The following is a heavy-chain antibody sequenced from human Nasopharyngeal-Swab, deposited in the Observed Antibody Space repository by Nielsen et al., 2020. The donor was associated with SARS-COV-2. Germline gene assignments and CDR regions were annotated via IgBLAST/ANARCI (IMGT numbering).Heavy chain of an antibody. Sequence: GGSLRLSCAASGFTFSSYSMNWVRQAPGKGLEWVSSISSSSSYIYYADSVKGRFTISRDNAKNSLYLQMNSLRAEDTAVYYRAREDPIAVAGNLDYWGQGTLVTVSS. D-gene: IGHD6-19*01. CDR2: ISSSSSYI. CDR1: GFTFSSYS. J-gene: IGHJ4*02. V-gene: IGHV3-21*01. CDR3: AREDPIAVAGNLDY.